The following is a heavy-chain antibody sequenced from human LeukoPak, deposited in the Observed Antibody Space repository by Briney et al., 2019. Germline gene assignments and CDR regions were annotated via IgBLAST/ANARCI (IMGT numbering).Heavy chain of an antibody. D-gene: IGHD4-17*01. CDR1: GFTFSSYV. Sequence: PGRSLRLSCAASGFTFSSYVMHWVRQAPGKGLEWVAVISYDGSSEFYADSVKGRFTISRDYSKSTLFLQMNSLRPEDTAVYYCARDWVTYGDHNAFDIWGQGTMVTVSS. J-gene: IGHJ3*02. CDR2: ISYDGSSE. V-gene: IGHV3-30*03. CDR3: ARDWVTYGDHNAFDI.